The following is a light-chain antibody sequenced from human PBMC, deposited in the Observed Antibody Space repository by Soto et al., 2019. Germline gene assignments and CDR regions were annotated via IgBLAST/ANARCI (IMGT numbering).Light chain of an antibody. CDR2: DVS. V-gene: IGLV2-11*01. CDR1: SSDVGGYNY. CDR3: CSYAGSLGV. J-gene: IGLJ3*02. Sequence: QSALTQPRSVSGSPGQSVTISCTGTSSDVGGYNYVSWYQQHPGTAPKLMIYDVSKRPSGVPDRFSGSKSGNTASLTISGLQAEDEADYYCCSYAGSLGVFGGGTKLTVL.